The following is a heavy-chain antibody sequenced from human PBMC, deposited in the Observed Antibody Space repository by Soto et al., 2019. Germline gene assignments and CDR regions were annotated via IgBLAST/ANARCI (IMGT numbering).Heavy chain of an antibody. CDR1: GFSLSTSGGG. V-gene: IGHV2-5*02. J-gene: IGHJ4*02. CDR3: APRPAHCSCGSCYSGFDC. Sequence: QLTLKVSGPTLVKPTPTLSLPCNFLGFSLSTSGGGVGWFRQPPGKALAGLALIYWEDVKHDSPSLKSRLTITTYNYKNQVVLTPTNMDPVDTATYYCAPRPAHCSCGSCYSGFDCWGQGPLVNVSS. CDR2: IYWEDVK. D-gene: IGHD2-15*01.